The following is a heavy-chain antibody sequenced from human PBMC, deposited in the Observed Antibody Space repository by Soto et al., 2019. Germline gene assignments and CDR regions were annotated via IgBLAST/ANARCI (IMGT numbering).Heavy chain of an antibody. CDR2: ISWNSGNI. D-gene: IGHD5-18*01. Sequence: EVQLEESGGALVQPGRSLRLSCAASGFTFDDYAMHWVRQVLGKGLEWVSSISWNSGNIGYADSVKGRFTTSRDNAKNSLYLQMNSLRPEDTALYYCVRSKGGYSDGTPFDYWGQGTLVTVSS. J-gene: IGHJ4*02. V-gene: IGHV3-9*01. CDR1: GFTFDDYA. CDR3: VRSKGGYSDGTPFDY.